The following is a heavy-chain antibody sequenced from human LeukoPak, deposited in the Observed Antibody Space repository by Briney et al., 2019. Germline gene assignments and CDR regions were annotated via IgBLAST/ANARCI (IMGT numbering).Heavy chain of an antibody. CDR3: ARSPHGYCSGGSCYSNWFDP. V-gene: IGHV5-51*01. Sequence: GESLKISCKGSGYSFTSYWIGWVRQMPGKGLEWMGIIYPGDSDTRHSPSFQGQVTISADKSISTAYLQWSSLKASDTAMYYCARSPHGYCSGGSCYSNWFDPWGQGTLVTVSS. CDR2: IYPGDSDT. J-gene: IGHJ5*02. D-gene: IGHD2-15*01. CDR1: GYSFTSYW.